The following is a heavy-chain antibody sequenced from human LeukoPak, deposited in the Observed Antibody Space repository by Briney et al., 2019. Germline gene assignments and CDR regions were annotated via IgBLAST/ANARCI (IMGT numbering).Heavy chain of an antibody. D-gene: IGHD1-26*01. Sequence: GSSVKVSCKASGYTFTGYYMHWVRQAPGQGLEWMGWINPNSGGTNYAQKFQGWVTMTRDTSISTAYMELSRLRSDDTAVYYCAREEDHGGSYHWGQGTLVTVSS. J-gene: IGHJ5*02. CDR3: AREEDHGGSYH. V-gene: IGHV1-2*04. CDR1: GYTFTGYY. CDR2: INPNSGGT.